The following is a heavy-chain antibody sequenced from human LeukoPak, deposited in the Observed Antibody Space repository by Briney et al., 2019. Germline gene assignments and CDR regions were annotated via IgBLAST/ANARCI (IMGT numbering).Heavy chain of an antibody. CDR2: MTHNTGNT. Sequence: GASETVSCKASGYTFTSYDINWVRQATGQAREWMGWMTHNTGNTGYAQKFQGRVPLTRNIYISTAYMELSSLRSEDTAVYYCAIRSGSCYDPPVDYWGQGTLVTVSS. J-gene: IGHJ4*02. CDR3: AIRSGSCYDPPVDY. V-gene: IGHV1-8*01. CDR1: GYTFTSYD. D-gene: IGHD5-12*01.